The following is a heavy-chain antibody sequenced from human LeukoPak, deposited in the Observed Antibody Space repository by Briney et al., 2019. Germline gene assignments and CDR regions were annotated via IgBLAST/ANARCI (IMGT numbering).Heavy chain of an antibody. CDR1: GGSISSGSYY. J-gene: IGHJ6*04. CDR3: ARRRTASSRVDV. Sequence: PSETLSLTCTVSGGSISSGSYYWSWIRQPPGKGLEWIGEINHSGSTNYNPSLKSRVTISVDTSKNQFSLKLSSVTAADTAVYYRARRRTASSRVDVWGKGTTVTVSS. V-gene: IGHV4-39*07. D-gene: IGHD6-25*01. CDR2: INHSGST.